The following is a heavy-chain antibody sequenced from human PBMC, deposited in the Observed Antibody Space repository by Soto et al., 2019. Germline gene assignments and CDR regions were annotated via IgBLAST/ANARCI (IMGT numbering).Heavy chain of an antibody. CDR3: TRGPRPISNGTGAY. CDR2: IYNDGTYS. Sequence: GGSLRLSCAASGFIFKMYWMHWVRQSPGKGLVWISRIYNDGTYSDYADSVRGRFTISRDNVNDTLYLQMNNLRAEDSGLYYFTRGPRPISNGTGAYWGKGTQVTVSS. V-gene: IGHV3-74*01. CDR1: GFIFKMYW. J-gene: IGHJ4*02. D-gene: IGHD3-10*01.